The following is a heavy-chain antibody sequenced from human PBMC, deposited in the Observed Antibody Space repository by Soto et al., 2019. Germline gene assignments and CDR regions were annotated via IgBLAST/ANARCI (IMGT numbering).Heavy chain of an antibody. CDR2: ISGVRDYI. V-gene: IGHV3-21*06. Sequence: GGSLRLPCAPSGFTFSYYPLHWVRRAPGTGLEWVSSISGVRDYIRYADSVKCRFAISRDNAQTSLYLQMNSLTAEDTAVYSCAREGVHNYSEYYFGYWGQGTLVTVSS. D-gene: IGHD3-22*01. CDR3: AREGVHNYSEYYFGY. CDR1: GFTFSYYP. J-gene: IGHJ4*02.